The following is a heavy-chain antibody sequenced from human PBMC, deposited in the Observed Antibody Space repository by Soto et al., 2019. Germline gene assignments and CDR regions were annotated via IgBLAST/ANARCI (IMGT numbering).Heavy chain of an antibody. CDR3: ARALSYDSSGYYVDY. D-gene: IGHD3-22*01. V-gene: IGHV4-34*01. J-gene: IGHJ4*02. Sequence: PSETLSLTCAVYGGSFSGYYWSWIRQPPGKGLEWIGEINHSGSTNYNPSLKSRVTISVDTSKNQFSLKLSSVTAADTAVYYCARALSYDSSGYYVDYWGQGTLVTVS. CDR1: GGSFSGYY. CDR2: INHSGST.